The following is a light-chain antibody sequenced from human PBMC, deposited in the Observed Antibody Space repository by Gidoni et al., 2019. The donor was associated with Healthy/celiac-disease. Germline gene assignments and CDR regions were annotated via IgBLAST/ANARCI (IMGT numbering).Light chain of an antibody. Sequence: QSVLTQPPSASGTPGQRVTISCSGRSSNIGSNTVNWYKKLPGTAHKLLIYSNNQRPSGVPDRFSGSKSGTSASLAISGLQSEDEADYYCAAWDDSLNGVVFGGGTKLTVL. CDR3: AAWDDSLNGVV. V-gene: IGLV1-44*01. J-gene: IGLJ2*01. CDR2: SNN. CDR1: SSNIGSNT.